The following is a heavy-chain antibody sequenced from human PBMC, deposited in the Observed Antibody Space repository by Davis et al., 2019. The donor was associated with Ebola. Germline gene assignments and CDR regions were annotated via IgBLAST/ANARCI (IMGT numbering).Heavy chain of an antibody. CDR3: ARGVRKIPVPGIRYFDY. CDR2: ISSSSNYI. J-gene: IGHJ4*02. D-gene: IGHD6-13*01. Sequence: GESLKISCAASGFTFSSNSMNWVRQAPGKGLEWVSFISSSSNYIYYADSVKGRFTVSRDNAKNSLYLQMNSLRAEDTAVYYCARGVRKIPVPGIRYFDYWGQGTLVTVSS. V-gene: IGHV3-21*04. CDR1: GFTFSSNS.